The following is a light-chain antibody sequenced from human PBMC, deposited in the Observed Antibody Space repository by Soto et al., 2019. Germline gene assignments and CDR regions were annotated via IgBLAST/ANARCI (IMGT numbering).Light chain of an antibody. V-gene: IGLV2-14*03. CDR2: DVS. Sequence: QSALTQPASVSGSPGQSITISCTGTSSDVGGYNYVSWYQHHPGKAPKLIIYDVSNQPSGVSIRFSGSKSDNTASLTISGLQPEDEADYHCSSYTTSNTRQIVFGTGTKVTV. J-gene: IGLJ1*01. CDR1: SSDVGGYNY. CDR3: SSYTTSNTRQIV.